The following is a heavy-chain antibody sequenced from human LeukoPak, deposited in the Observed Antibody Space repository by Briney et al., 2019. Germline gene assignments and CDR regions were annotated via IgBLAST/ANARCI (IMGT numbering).Heavy chain of an antibody. CDR2: IIPIFGTA. Sequence: AASVKVSCKASGGTFSSYAISWVRQAPGQGLEWMGGIIPIFGTANYAQKFQGRVTITADESTSTAYMELSSLRSEVTAVYYCARDRGYYGSGPPRAFDIWGQGTMVTVSS. CDR3: ARDRGYYGSGPPRAFDI. D-gene: IGHD3-10*01. CDR1: GGTFSSYA. J-gene: IGHJ3*02. V-gene: IGHV1-69*01.